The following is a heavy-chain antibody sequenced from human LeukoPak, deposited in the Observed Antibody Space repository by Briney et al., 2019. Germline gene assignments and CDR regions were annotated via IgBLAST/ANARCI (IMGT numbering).Heavy chain of an antibody. V-gene: IGHV3-7*04. CDR3: AKDRLTYYYYGMDV. Sequence: GGSLRLSCAASGFTFNSSWVHWVRQAPGKGLEWVANIKQDGSEKYYVDSVKGRFTISRDNAKNSLYLQMNSLRAEDTAVYYCAKDRLTYYYYGMDVWGQGTTVTVSS. J-gene: IGHJ6*02. D-gene: IGHD3-16*01. CDR2: IKQDGSEK. CDR1: GFTFNSSW.